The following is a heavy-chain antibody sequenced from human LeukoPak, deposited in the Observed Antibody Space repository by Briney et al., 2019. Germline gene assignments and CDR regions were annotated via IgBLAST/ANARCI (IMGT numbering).Heavy chain of an antibody. V-gene: IGHV3-23*01. D-gene: IGHD5-18*01. CDR1: GFTFRHYD. CDR2: INTSGGST. J-gene: IGHJ5*02. Sequence: GETLRLSCVASGFTFRHYDMSWVRQAPGKGLEWVSSINTSGGSTYYADSVKGRFTISRDNSKNTLYLQMNSLRAEDTAVYYCAKERAMGMLTWGQGTLVTVSS. CDR3: AKERAMGMLT.